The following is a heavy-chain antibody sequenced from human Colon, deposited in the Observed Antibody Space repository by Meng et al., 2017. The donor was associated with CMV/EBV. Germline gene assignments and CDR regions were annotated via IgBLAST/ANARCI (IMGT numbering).Heavy chain of an antibody. CDR2: IFYNGST. CDR3: ARSLLGDTLTGYIYFFDY. J-gene: IGHJ4*02. Sequence: SQTRSLTGAVSGGSISTYHWSWIRQPPGKGLEWIGYIFYNGSTTFNPSLKSRVSMSVDTSNNQFSLHLSSVTAADTAVYYCARSLLGDTLTGYIYFFDYWGQGRQVTVSS. CDR1: GGSISTYH. V-gene: IGHV4-59*01. D-gene: IGHD3-9*01.